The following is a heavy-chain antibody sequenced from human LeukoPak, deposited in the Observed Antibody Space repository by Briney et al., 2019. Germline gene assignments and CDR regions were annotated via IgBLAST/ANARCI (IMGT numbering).Heavy chain of an antibody. V-gene: IGHV4-39*07. CDR2: IYYGGST. D-gene: IGHD4-11*01. CDR3: ARDPAANNYAPSHFDY. CDR1: GGSVSRNSDY. J-gene: IGHJ4*02. Sequence: SETLSLNCTVSGGSVSRNSDYWGWIRQPPGKGLEWIGSIYYGGSTYYNPSLKSRVTISVDTSKNQFSLKLSSVTAADTAVYYCARDPAANNYAPSHFDYWGQGTLVTVSS.